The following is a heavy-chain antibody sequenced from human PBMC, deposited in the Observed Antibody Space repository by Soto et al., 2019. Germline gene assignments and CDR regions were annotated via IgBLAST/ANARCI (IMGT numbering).Heavy chain of an antibody. CDR1: GDSISSSTYY. CDR3: ARLPRYYDSRGSYRYWYFDL. CDR2: IYYSGST. Sequence: QLQLQESGPGLVKPSETLSLTCTVSGDSISSSTYYWGWIRQPPGKGLEWIANIYYSGSTYYNPSLRRRITISVDTSKNHVSLKLNSVTAADTAVYYCARLPRYYDSRGSYRYWYFDLWGRGTLVTVSS. D-gene: IGHD3-22*01. V-gene: IGHV4-39*01. J-gene: IGHJ2*01.